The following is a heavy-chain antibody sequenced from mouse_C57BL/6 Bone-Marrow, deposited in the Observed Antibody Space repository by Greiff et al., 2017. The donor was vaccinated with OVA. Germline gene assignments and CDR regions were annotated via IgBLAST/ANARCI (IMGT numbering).Heavy chain of an antibody. Sequence: VQLQESGAELVKPGASVKISCKASGYAFSSYWMNWVKQRPGKGLEWIGQIYPGDGDTNYNGKFKGKATLTADKSSSPAFLQLSSLTSEDSAVYVGARRGNDLHWYFDVWGTGTTVTVSS. D-gene: IGHD2-2*01. CDR2: IYPGDGDT. CDR3: ARRGNDLHWYFDV. CDR1: GYAFSSYW. V-gene: IGHV1-80*01. J-gene: IGHJ1*03.